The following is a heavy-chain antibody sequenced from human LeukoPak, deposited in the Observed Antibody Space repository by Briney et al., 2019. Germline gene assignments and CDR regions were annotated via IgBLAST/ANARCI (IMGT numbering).Heavy chain of an antibody. CDR1: GFTFSRYW. J-gene: IGHJ4*02. V-gene: IGHV3-7*01. CDR3: ARLLVYNSGGEAFDY. D-gene: IGHD3-10*01. Sequence: GGSLRLSCAASGFTFSRYWMSWVRQAPGKGLEWVANIKKDGSEKYYVDSVKGRFTISRDNAKNSLYLQMNSLRAEDTAVYYCARLLVYNSGGEAFDYWGPGTLVTVSS. CDR2: IKKDGSEK.